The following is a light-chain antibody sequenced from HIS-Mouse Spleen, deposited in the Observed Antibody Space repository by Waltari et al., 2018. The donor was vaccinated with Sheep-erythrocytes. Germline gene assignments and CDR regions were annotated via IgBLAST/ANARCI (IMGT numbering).Light chain of an antibody. CDR1: SSDVGGYNY. V-gene: IGLV2-11*01. CDR2: DVS. J-gene: IGLJ1*01. CDR3: CSYAGSYNHV. Sequence: QSALTQPRSVSGSPGQSVTISCTGTSSDVGGYNYVSWYQQHPGKAPKLMIYDVSKRPSGVPDRFSGSKSGNPASLTISGLQAEDEADYYGCSYAGSYNHVFATGTKVTVL.